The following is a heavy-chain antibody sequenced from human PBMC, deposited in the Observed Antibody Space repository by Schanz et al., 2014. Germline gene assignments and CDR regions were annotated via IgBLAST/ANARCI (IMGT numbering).Heavy chain of an antibody. CDR2: IKQDGIEK. Sequence: DVQLVESGGGLVQPGGSLRLSCAASGFTFGNFFMSWVRQAPGKGLEWVANIKQDGIEKYYVDSVKGRFTISRDNAKNSLYLQMNSLRAEDTALYYCAKEEVYVDSNGMDVWGQGTTVTVSS. D-gene: IGHD2-8*01. V-gene: IGHV3-7*03. CDR1: GFTFGNFF. J-gene: IGHJ6*02. CDR3: AKEEVYVDSNGMDV.